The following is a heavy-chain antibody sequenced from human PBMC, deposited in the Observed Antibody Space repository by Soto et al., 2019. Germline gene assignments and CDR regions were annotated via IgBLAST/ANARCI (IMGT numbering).Heavy chain of an antibody. D-gene: IGHD1-26*01. CDR1: GGSMSGYF. V-gene: IGHV4-59*01. Sequence: PSETLSLTFIVSGGSMSGYFWTCIRQTPGKELELIGYIHYNGGSDSNPSLKSRVTISVDTSKNQFSLNLRSVTAADTAVYYCARGRWELPYWGQGTMVIASS. J-gene: IGHJ4*02. CDR3: ARGRWELPY. CDR2: IHYNGGS.